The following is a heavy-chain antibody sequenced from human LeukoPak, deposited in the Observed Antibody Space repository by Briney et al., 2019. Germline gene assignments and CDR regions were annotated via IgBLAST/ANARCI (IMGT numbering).Heavy chain of an antibody. CDR1: GYTFTSYG. V-gene: IGHV1-18*01. D-gene: IGHD6-13*01. CDR2: ISAYNGNT. Sequence: ASVKVSCKASGYTFTSYGISWVRQAPGQGLEWMGWISAYNGNTNYAQKLQGRVTMTTDTSTSTAYMELRSLRSDDTAVYYCARRSGVGIAAAGAKRYYYYMDVWGKGTTVTISS. J-gene: IGHJ6*03. CDR3: ARRSGVGIAAAGAKRYYYYMDV.